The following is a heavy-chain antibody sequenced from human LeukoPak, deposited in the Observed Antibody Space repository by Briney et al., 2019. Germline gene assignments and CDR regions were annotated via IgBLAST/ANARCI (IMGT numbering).Heavy chain of an antibody. V-gene: IGHV4-61*01. D-gene: IGHD3-22*01. Sequence: SETLSLICTVSGGSVRSGSYYWSWIGQPPGKGLEWIGDIYYSGSTNYNPSLKSRVTISVGTSKNQFSLKLRSVTAADTAVYYCARGPPLFYYDSSGYDWGQGTLVTVSS. CDR2: IYYSGST. CDR3: ARGPPLFYYDSSGYD. CDR1: GGSVRSGSYY. J-gene: IGHJ4*02.